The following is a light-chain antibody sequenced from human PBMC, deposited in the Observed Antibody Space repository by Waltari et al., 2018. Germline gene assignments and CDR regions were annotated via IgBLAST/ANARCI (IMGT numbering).Light chain of an antibody. CDR1: SRDVGGFYY. CDR2: DVH. V-gene: IGLV2-14*03. Sequence: QSALTQPASVSGSPGQSITISCPGSSRDVGGFYYFSWYQHYPGNAPKLIIYDVHKRPSGVSYRFSGSKSGNTASLTISGLQGEDEADYYCSSYTATSAWLFGGGTKLTVL. CDR3: SSYTATSAWL. J-gene: IGLJ3*02.